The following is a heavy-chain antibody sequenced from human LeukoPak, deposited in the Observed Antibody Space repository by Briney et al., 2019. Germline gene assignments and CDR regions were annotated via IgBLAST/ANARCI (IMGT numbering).Heavy chain of an antibody. CDR2: INSDGSST. CDR1: GFTFSSYW. CDR3: ARDGPGGIASSWYFAYYYGMDV. J-gene: IGHJ6*02. D-gene: IGHD6-13*01. V-gene: IGHV3-74*01. Sequence: GGSLRLSCAASGFTFSSYWMHWVRQAPGKGLVWDSRINSDGSSTSYADSVKGRFTISRDNAKNTLYLQMNSLRAEDTAVYYCARDGPGGIASSWYFAYYYGMDVWGQGTTVTVSS.